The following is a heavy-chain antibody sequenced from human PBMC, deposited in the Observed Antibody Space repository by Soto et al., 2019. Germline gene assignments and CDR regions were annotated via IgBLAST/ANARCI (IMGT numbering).Heavy chain of an antibody. Sequence: QVQLQESGPGLVKPSQTLSLTCTVSGGSISSGDYYWSWIRQPPGKGLEWIGYIYYSGSTYYNPSLKSRVTISVDTSKYQFSLKLSSVTAADTAVYYCARVGSGFGGPPDYWGQGTLVTVSS. D-gene: IGHD3-10*01. J-gene: IGHJ4*02. CDR2: IYYSGST. CDR3: ARVGSGFGGPPDY. V-gene: IGHV4-30-4*01. CDR1: GGSISSGDYY.